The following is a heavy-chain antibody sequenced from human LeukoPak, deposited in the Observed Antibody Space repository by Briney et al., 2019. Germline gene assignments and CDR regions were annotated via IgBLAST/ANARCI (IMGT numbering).Heavy chain of an antibody. J-gene: IGHJ4*02. V-gene: IGHV4-59*01. CDR3: ARGGDYGDLRYFDY. Sequence: SETLSLTCTVSGGSINNYYWSWIRQPPGRGLEWIGYIYYRGSTNYNPSLKSRVTFSVDTSKNQFSLKLNSVTAADTAVYYCARGGDYGDLRYFDYWGQGTLVTVSS. D-gene: IGHD4-17*01. CDR1: GGSINNYY. CDR2: IYYRGST.